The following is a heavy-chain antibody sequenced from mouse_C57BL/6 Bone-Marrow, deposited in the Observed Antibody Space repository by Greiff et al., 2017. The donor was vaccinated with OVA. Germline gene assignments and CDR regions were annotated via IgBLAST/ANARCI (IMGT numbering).Heavy chain of an antibody. CDR2: ISSGGSYT. D-gene: IGHD2-3*01. CDR1: GFTFSSYG. V-gene: IGHV5-6*01. Sequence: EVQLQESGGDLVKPGGSLKLSCAASGFTFSSYGMSWVRQTPDKRLEWVATISSGGSYTYYPDSVKGRFTISRDNAKNTLYLQMSSLKSEDTAMYYCARGEWLLPYYYAMDYWGQGTSVTVSS. J-gene: IGHJ4*01. CDR3: ARGEWLLPYYYAMDY.